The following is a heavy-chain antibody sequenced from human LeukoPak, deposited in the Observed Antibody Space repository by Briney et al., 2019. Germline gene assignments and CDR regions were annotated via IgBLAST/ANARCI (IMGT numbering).Heavy chain of an antibody. V-gene: IGHV1-69*04. J-gene: IGHJ4*02. Sequence: ASVNVSCKASGGTFSSYAIRGVRPAPGQGLEWMGRIIPILGIANYAQKFQGRVTITADKSTSTAYMELSSLRSEDTAVYYCAVVTAIGFDYWGQGTLVTVSS. D-gene: IGHD2-21*02. CDR1: GGTFSSYA. CDR2: IIPILGIA. CDR3: AVVTAIGFDY.